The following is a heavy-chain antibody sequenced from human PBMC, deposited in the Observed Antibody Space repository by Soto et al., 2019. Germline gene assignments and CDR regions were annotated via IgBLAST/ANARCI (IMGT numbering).Heavy chain of an antibody. CDR1: GGSISSSLYY. V-gene: IGHV4-39*01. Sequence: QLQMQESGPGLVKPSETLSLTCTVSGGSISSSLYYWGWIRQPPGQGLEWIGSIYHSGRTYYNPTLKSRVTNSLDTSENQFSLRLSSVTAADTAMYFCATTLCYSDRSGCIDAFDIWGQGTLVTVSS. J-gene: IGHJ3*02. CDR2: IYHSGRT. D-gene: IGHD3-22*01. CDR3: ATTLCYSDRSGCIDAFDI.